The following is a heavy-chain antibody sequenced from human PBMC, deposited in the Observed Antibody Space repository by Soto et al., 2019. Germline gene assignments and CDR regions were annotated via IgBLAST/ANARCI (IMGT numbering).Heavy chain of an antibody. CDR3: ERADYEMLTGSYAIDV. CDR2: VSSSGNT. CDR1: GDSLGNYY. Sequence: SETLTLTCTVSGDSLGNYYWFWIRQPVGKGLEWIGRVSSSGNTNANPTLNSRATMSIDTSKNQFSLRLRSVTAADTAVYYCERADYEMLTGSYAIDVWGQGTRVTVSS. J-gene: IGHJ6*02. V-gene: IGHV4-4*07. D-gene: IGHD3-16*01.